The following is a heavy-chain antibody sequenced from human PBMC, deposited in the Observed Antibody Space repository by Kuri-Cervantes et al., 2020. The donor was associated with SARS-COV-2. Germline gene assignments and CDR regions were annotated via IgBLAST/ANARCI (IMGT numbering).Heavy chain of an antibody. CDR3: ARDQGSGNPALDACDI. D-gene: IGHD3-3*01. Sequence: GSLRLSCAVYGGSFSGYYWSWIRQPPGKGLEWIGEINHSGSTNYNPSLKSRVTISVDTSKNQISLKLSSVTAADTAVYYCARDQGSGNPALDACDIWGQGTTVTVSS. CDR1: GGSFSGYY. V-gene: IGHV4-34*01. CDR2: INHSGST. J-gene: IGHJ3*02.